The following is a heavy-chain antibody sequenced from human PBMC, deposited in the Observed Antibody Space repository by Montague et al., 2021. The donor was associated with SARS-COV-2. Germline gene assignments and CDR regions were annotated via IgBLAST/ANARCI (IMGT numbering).Heavy chain of an antibody. CDR3: ARDSRLCGVGCYEDIFDS. Sequence: SETLSLTCTVSGGSISPYYWSWIRQPPGKGLEWIGYISYSGHTNYNPSLKSRVTISVDTSKNQFSLTLSSLAAADTAIYYCARDSRLCGVGCYEDIFDSWGQGTVDTVSS. CDR1: GGSISPYY. V-gene: IGHV4-59*01. D-gene: IGHD2-15*01. CDR2: ISYSGHT. J-gene: IGHJ3*02.